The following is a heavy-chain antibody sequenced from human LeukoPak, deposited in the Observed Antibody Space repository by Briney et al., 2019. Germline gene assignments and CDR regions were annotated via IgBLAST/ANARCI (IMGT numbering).Heavy chain of an antibody. V-gene: IGHV3-74*01. CDR2: ISSDGTTT. D-gene: IGHD2-8*01. CDR3: ARDADGPGSLSDY. J-gene: IGHJ4*02. Sequence: GGSLRLSCAASGFPFSIYWMQWVRQAPGEGLVWVSRISSDGTTTTYADSVKGRFTISRDNAKNTLYLEVRSLRAEDTAVYFCARDADGPGSLSDYWGQGTLVTVSS. CDR1: GFPFSIYW.